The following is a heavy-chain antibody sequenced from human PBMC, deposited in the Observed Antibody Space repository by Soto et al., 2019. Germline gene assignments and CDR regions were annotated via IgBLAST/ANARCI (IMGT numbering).Heavy chain of an antibody. CDR3: ARDRVAGIWGDAFDI. V-gene: IGHV1-18*04. Sequence: QVQLVQSGAEVKKPGASVKVSCKTSGYTFTNHGINWVRQAPGQGLEWMGWINPYNANVNYAQKIQGRATMTTDTSTSTAYMDLRSLTSDDTAVYYCARDRVAGIWGDAFDIWGQGTMFTGSS. D-gene: IGHD3-16*01. CDR2: INPYNANV. CDR1: GYTFTNHG. J-gene: IGHJ3*02.